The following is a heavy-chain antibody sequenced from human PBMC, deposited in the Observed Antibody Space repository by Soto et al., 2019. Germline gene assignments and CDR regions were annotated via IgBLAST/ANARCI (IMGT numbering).Heavy chain of an antibody. J-gene: IGHJ4*02. CDR1: GVTFSNAW. V-gene: IGHV3-15*07. CDR2: IKSETDGGTT. CDR3: TPDYFGYYDSRELDY. Sequence: EVQLVESGGGLVKPGGSLRLSCAASGVTFSNAWMNWVRQAPGKGLEWVGRIKSETDGGTTDDAATVKGSFPISRDDSNHTLYLQMNSLNTEDTAVYYCTPDYFGYYDSRELDYRGQGTLVHVSS. D-gene: IGHD3-22*01.